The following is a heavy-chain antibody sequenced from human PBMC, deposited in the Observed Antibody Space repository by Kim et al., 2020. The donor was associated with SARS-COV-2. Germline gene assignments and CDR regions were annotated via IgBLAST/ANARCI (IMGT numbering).Heavy chain of an antibody. D-gene: IGHD6-19*01. V-gene: IGHV3-7*03. CDR1: GFTFSNYW. J-gene: IGHJ4*02. CDR3: ARAGGWYYFDY. CDR2: IKQDGSET. Sequence: GGSLRLSCAASGFTFSNYWMSWVRQAPGKGLEWVANIKQDGSETYYVDSVKGRFTISRYNAKNSLYLQMNSLRAEDTAVYYCARAGGWYYFDYWGQGTLVTVSS.